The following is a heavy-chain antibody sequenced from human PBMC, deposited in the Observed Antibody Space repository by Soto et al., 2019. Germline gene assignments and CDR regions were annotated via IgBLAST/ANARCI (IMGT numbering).Heavy chain of an antibody. CDR2: INGRGNYI. CDR3: AREDGIVGATTAFDY. Sequence: EVLLVESGGGLVKPGGSLRLSCAASGFTFSTYNMNWVRQAPGKGLEWVSSINGRGNYIYYTDAVKGRFTISRDNAKTSLYRQRNSLRAEDTAVYYCAREDGIVGATTAFDYWGQGTLVTVSS. CDR1: GFTFSTYN. V-gene: IGHV3-21*01. J-gene: IGHJ4*02. D-gene: IGHD1-26*01.